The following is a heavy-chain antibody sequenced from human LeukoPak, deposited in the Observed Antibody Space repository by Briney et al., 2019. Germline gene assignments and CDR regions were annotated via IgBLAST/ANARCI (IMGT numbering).Heavy chain of an antibody. J-gene: IGHJ4*02. V-gene: IGHV3-48*03. CDR3: VPTTLALFDY. CDR2: ISSSGSTI. Sequence: PGGSLRLSCVASGFTFSGYATNWVRQAPGKGLEWVSYISSSGSTIYYADSVKGRFTISRDNAKNSLYLQMNSLRAEDTAVYYCVPTTLALFDYWGQGTLVTVSS. CDR1: GFTFSGYA. D-gene: IGHD2/OR15-2a*01.